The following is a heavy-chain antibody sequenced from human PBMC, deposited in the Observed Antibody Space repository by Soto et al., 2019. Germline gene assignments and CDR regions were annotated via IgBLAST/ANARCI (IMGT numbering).Heavy chain of an antibody. Sequence: EVLLLESGGGLVQPGGSLRLSCAASGFSFSNKAMSWVRQAPGKGLEWVSIISGNGVSTYYTDSLKGRFTISRDNSKNMVYLEMNSLRGEDTAVYYCAKENGFQFINLGASGFDYWGQGSLVSVSS. CDR1: GFSFSNKA. CDR2: ISGNGVST. V-gene: IGHV3-23*01. J-gene: IGHJ4*02. CDR3: AKENGFQFINLGASGFDY. D-gene: IGHD2-21*01.